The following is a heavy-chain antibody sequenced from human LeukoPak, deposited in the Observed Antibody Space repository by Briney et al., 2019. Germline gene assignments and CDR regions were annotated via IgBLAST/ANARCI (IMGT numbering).Heavy chain of an antibody. D-gene: IGHD3-3*01. CDR1: GGSIRSGTHY. J-gene: IGHJ5*02. V-gene: IGHV4-61*01. CDR2: IYHSGSA. Sequence: SETLSLTCTVSGGSIRSGTHYWSWIRQPPGKGLEWIGHIYHSGSANYNPSLKSRVTISVDTSKNQFSLKLSSVTAADTAVYYCAREGNRYYDFWSGYYPGGWFDPWGKGTLVTVPS. CDR3: AREGNRYYDFWSGYYPGGWFDP.